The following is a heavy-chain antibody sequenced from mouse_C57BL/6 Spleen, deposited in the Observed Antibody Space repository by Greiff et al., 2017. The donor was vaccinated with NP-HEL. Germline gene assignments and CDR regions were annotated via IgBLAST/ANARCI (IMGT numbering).Heavy chain of an antibody. CDR2: ISSGGDYI. D-gene: IGHD3-2*02. Sequence: EVQLVESGEGLVKPGGSLKISCAASGFTFSSYAMSWVRQTPEKRLEWVAYISSGGDYIYYADTVKGRFTISRDNARHTLYLQMSSLKSEDTYMYYCTRGAQATDAMDYWGQGTSVTVSS. J-gene: IGHJ4*01. CDR3: TRGAQATDAMDY. V-gene: IGHV5-9-1*02. CDR1: GFTFSSYA.